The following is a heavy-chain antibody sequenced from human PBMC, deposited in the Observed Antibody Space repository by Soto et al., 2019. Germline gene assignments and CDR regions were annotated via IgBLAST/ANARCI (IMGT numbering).Heavy chain of an antibody. J-gene: IGHJ6*02. V-gene: IGHV1-69*01. CDR1: GGTFSNYA. CDR2: IIPVYGTP. CDR3: SIVTAYGMDV. D-gene: IGHD2-15*01. Sequence: QVQLEQSGAEVKKPGSSLKVSCKATGGTFSNYAISWVRQAPGQGLEWMAGIIPVYGTPSYAQRFQDRVTIIADESTTTAYMEVHSLGSEDTAIYYCSIVTAYGMDVWGPGTRVIVSS.